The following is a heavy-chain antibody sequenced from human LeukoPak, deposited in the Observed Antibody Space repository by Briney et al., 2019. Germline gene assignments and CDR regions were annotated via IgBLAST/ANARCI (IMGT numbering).Heavy chain of an antibody. CDR3: ARGGTVVTYY. CDR1: GFTFSSYS. V-gene: IGHV3-21*01. J-gene: IGHJ4*02. D-gene: IGHD4-23*01. CDR2: ISSSSSYI. Sequence: GGSLRLSCAASGFTFSSYSMNWVRQAPGQGLEWVSSISSSSSYIYYADSVKGRFTISRDNAKNSLYLQMNSLRAEDTAVYYCARGGTVVTYYWGQGTLVTVSS.